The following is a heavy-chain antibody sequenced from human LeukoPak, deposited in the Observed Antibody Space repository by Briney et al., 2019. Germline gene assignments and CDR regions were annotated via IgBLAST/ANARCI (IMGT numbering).Heavy chain of an antibody. J-gene: IGHJ6*03. CDR2: INSDGCST. V-gene: IGHV3-74*01. CDR3: ASLVFAPRSGSLLGYYYYMDV. CDR1: GFTFSSYW. Sequence: GGSLRLSCAASGFTFSSYWMHWVRQARGKGLVWVSRINSDGCSTSYADSVKGRFTISRDNAKNTLYLQMNSLRAEDTAVYYCASLVFAPRSGSLLGYYYYMDVWGKGTTVTISS. D-gene: IGHD3-10*01.